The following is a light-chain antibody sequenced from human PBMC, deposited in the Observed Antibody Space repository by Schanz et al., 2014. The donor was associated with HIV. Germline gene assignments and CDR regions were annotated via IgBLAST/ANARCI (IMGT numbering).Light chain of an antibody. V-gene: IGLV1-47*01. Sequence: QSVLTQPPSVSETPGQRVTISCSGSNYNIGSNFVYWYQQLPGTAPKLLIYKNNRRPSGVPERFSGSKSGTSASLAITGLQAEDEADYYCQSYDSTLSAWVFGGGTKVTVL. CDR1: NYNIGSNF. J-gene: IGLJ3*02. CDR2: KNN. CDR3: QSYDSTLSAWV.